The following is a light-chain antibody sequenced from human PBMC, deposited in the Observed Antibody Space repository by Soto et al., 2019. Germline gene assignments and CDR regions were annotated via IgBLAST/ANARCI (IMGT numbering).Light chain of an antibody. V-gene: IGKV3-15*01. Sequence: TQSPATLSVSLGEEVTLPCRASQSVGPNLAWYQQRPGQAPRLLIHWGSTRANGVPARFRGSGRGTDFTLTISGLQSEDLAVYYCQQYENWPPYSFGQGTKLEIK. CDR1: QSVGPN. CDR2: WGS. J-gene: IGKJ2*03. CDR3: QQYENWPPYS.